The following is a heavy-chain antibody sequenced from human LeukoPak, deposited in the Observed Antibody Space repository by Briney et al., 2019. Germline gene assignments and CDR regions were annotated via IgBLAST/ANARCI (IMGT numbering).Heavy chain of an antibody. CDR1: GFTFDDYT. J-gene: IGHJ6*02. V-gene: IGHV3-43*01. D-gene: IGHD3-16*01. CDR2: ISWDGGST. CDR3: ATEKAVRGLGTYYYYYGMDV. Sequence: PGGSLRLSCAASGFTFDDYTIHWVRQAPGKGLEWVSLISWDGGSTYYADSVKGRFTISRDNSKNSLYLQMNSLRTEDTALYYCATEKAVRGLGTYYYYYGMDVWGQGTTVTVSS.